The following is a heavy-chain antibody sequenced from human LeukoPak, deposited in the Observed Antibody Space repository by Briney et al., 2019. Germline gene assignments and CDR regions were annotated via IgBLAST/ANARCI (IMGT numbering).Heavy chain of an antibody. Sequence: ASVKVSCKASGYTFTGYYMHWVRQAPGQGLEWMGRINPNSGGTNYAQKFQGRVTMTRDTSISTAYMELSRLRSDDTAVYYCARVGYYDSSGPLNDYWGQGTLVTVSS. J-gene: IGHJ4*02. CDR1: GYTFTGYY. CDR2: INPNSGGT. V-gene: IGHV1-2*06. CDR3: ARVGYYDSSGPLNDY. D-gene: IGHD3-22*01.